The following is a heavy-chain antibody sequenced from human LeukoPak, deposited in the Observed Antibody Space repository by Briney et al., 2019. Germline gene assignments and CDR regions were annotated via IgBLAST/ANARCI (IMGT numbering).Heavy chain of an antibody. J-gene: IGHJ6*02. CDR2: IYHSGST. CDR1: GGSISSGGYS. V-gene: IGHV4-30-2*01. D-gene: IGHD3-3*01. Sequence: SETLSLTCAVSGGSISSGGYSWSWTRQPPGKGLEWIGYIYHSGSTYYNPSLKSRVTISVDRSKNQFSLKLSSVTAADTAVYYCARSPPYYDFWSGYYSSYYYYYYGMDVWGQGTTVTVSS. CDR3: ARSPPYYDFWSGYYSSYYYYYYGMDV.